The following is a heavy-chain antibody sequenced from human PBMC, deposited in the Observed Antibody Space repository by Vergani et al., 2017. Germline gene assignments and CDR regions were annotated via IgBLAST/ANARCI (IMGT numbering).Heavy chain of an antibody. D-gene: IGHD5-12*01. CDR2: IHPADSDT. V-gene: IGHV5-51*01. CDR1: GYSFTNYW. J-gene: IGHJ4*02. Sequence: EVQLVQSGAEVKKPGESLKISCQISGYSFTNYWIGWVRQMPGKGLEWRGIIHPADSDTRYSPSFQGQVTISVDKSISTAYLQRSSLRASDSAMYYCARLYGRDSGGSKCFEYWGQGTLVTVSS. CDR3: ARLYGRDSGGSKCFEY.